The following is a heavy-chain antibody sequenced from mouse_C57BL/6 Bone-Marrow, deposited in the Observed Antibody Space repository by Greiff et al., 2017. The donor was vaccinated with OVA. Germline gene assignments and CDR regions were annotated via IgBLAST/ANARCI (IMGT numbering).Heavy chain of an antibody. CDR1: GFTFSSYG. D-gene: IGHD1-1*01. J-gene: IGHJ2*01. Sequence: EVKLMESGGDLVKPGGSLKLSCAASGFTFSSYGMSWVRQTPDKRLEWVATISSGGSYTYYPDSVKGRFTHSRDNAKNTLYLQMSSLKSEDTAMYYSARHWYYGSSPDYWGQGTTLTVSS. CDR2: ISSGGSYT. CDR3: ARHWYYGSSPDY. V-gene: IGHV5-6*01.